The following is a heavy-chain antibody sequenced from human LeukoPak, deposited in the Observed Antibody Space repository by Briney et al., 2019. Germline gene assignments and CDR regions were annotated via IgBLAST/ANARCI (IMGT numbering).Heavy chain of an antibody. CDR1: GGSFSGYY. CDR2: INHSGST. D-gene: IGHD6-19*01. V-gene: IGHV4-34*01. J-gene: IGHJ5*02. Sequence: KPSETLSLTCAVYGGSFSGYYWSWIRQPPGKGLEWIGEINHSGSTNYNPSLKSRVTISVDTSKNQFSLKLSSVTAADTAVYYCARGNAEQWLVTWGQGTLVTVSS. CDR3: ARGNAEQWLVT.